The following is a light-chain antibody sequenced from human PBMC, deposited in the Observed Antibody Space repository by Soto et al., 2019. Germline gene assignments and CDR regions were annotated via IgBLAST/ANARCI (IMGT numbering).Light chain of an antibody. CDR3: QQRGHWPPIT. V-gene: IGKV3-11*01. Sequence: EIVLTQSPATLSLSPGERATLSCRASQSVKTFLLWYQHRPGQAPRVLIYDASHRATGLPASFRGSGSGTDFTLIISSLEPEDAVIYYCQQRGHWPPITFGQGTRLEV. CDR2: DAS. J-gene: IGKJ5*01. CDR1: QSVKTF.